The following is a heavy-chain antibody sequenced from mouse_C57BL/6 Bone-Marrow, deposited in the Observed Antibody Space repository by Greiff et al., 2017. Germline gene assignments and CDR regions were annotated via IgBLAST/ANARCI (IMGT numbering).Heavy chain of an antibody. V-gene: IGHV14-4*01. CDR1: GFNIKDDY. J-gene: IGHJ2*01. D-gene: IGHD1-1*01. Sequence: EVKLMESGAALVRPGASVQLSCTASGFNIKDDYMHWVKQRPEQGLEWIGWIDPENGATAYASKFQGKATITADTYSNTAYLQLSSLTSEDTAFYYGTPSYYYGSSYGDWGQGTTLTGSS. CDR3: TPSYYYGSSYGD. CDR2: IDPENGAT.